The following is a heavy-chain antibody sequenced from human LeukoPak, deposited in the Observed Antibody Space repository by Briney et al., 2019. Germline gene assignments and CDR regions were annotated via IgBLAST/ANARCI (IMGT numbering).Heavy chain of an antibody. J-gene: IGHJ4*02. Sequence: GRSLRLSCAASGFTFDDYAMHWVRQAPGKGLEWVALISYDGNNQYYADSVKGRFTISRDNSMNTLYLQMNSLRVDDTAVYYCARAPPDILTGLGGYWGQGTLVTVSS. CDR1: GFTFDDYA. D-gene: IGHD3-9*01. V-gene: IGHV3-30-3*01. CDR3: ARAPPDILTGLGGY. CDR2: ISYDGNNQ.